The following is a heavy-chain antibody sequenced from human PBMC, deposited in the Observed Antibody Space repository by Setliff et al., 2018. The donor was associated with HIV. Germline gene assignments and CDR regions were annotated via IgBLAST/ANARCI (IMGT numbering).Heavy chain of an antibody. V-gene: IGHV4-61*09. CDR2: IYIRGGTT. CDR1: GASISDGTYY. Sequence: SQTLSLTCAVSGASISDGTYYWSWIRQPAGKGLEWIGHIYIRGGTTNYSPSLKSRVTISLDTSKNHFSLRLSSVTAADTAVYYCVRQGAVTGHSFDSWGPGALVTVSS. CDR3: VRQGAVTGHSFDS. J-gene: IGHJ4*02. D-gene: IGHD6-19*01.